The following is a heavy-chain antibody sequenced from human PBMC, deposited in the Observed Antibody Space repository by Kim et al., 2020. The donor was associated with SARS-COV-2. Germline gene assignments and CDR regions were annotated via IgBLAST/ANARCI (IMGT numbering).Heavy chain of an antibody. Sequence: GGSLRLSCAASRFTFSSYWMHWVRQAPGKGLVWVSRINSDGSSTTYVDSVKGRFTISRDNAKNTLFLQMNSLRAEDTAVYFCARSYSSATYFFDYWGQGTLVTVSS. CDR3: ARSYSSATYFFDY. V-gene: IGHV3-74*01. CDR1: RFTFSSYW. D-gene: IGHD4-4*01. J-gene: IGHJ4*02. CDR2: INSDGSST.